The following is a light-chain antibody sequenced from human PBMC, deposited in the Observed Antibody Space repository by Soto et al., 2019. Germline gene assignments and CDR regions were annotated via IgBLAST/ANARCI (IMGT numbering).Light chain of an antibody. V-gene: IGKV1-9*01. CDR1: QGISSY. Sequence: DIQLTQSPSFLSASVGDRVTITCRASQGISSYLAWSQQKPGKAPKLLIYAASTLQSGVPSRFSGSGSGTEFTLTISSLQPEDFATYYCQQLNSYPLTFGGGTKVESK. CDR2: AAS. CDR3: QQLNSYPLT. J-gene: IGKJ4*01.